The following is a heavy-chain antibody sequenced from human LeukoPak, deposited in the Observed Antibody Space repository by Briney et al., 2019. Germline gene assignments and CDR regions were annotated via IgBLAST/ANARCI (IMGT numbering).Heavy chain of an antibody. V-gene: IGHV3-48*02. Sequence: GGSLRLSCTASGFAFSSYAMAWVRQAPGKGLEWPSYISSSKINYADSVKGRFTISRDNAKNSLYLQMISLRDEDTAVYYCARSANPGVHDFDPWGQGTLVTVSS. D-gene: IGHD6-6*01. CDR3: ARSANPGVHDFDP. CDR1: GFAFSSYA. J-gene: IGHJ5*02. CDR2: ISSSKI.